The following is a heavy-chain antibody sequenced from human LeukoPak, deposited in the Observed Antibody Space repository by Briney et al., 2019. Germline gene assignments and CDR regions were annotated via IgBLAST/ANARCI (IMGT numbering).Heavy chain of an antibody. CDR1: GFTFGVYY. Sequence: GGSLRLPCAASGFTFGVYYMAWIRQAPGRGLEPLSFISPTGDIIKYVDSVKGRFTISRDNAKSSMYLEMNSLRAEDTAVYYCAREHWAAPDHWGQGTLVTVSP. CDR3: AREHWAAPDH. J-gene: IGHJ4*02. V-gene: IGHV3-11*01. CDR2: ISPTGDII. D-gene: IGHD3-16*01.